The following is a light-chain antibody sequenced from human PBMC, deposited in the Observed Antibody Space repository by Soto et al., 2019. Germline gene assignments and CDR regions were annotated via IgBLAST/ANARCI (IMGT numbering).Light chain of an antibody. CDR1: QSVSSN. CDR3: QQYNSWPLT. CDR2: GAS. Sequence: EMVMTQSASTLSVSTGERATLSCRASQSVSSNLAWYQQKPGQAPRFLIYGASTRATGIPARFSGSGSGTEFTLTISSLQSEDFAVYYCQQYNSWPLTFGGGTKVDIK. V-gene: IGKV3-15*01. J-gene: IGKJ4*01.